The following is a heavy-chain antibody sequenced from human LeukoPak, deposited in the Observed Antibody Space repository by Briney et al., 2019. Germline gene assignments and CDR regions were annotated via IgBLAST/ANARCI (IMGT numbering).Heavy chain of an antibody. Sequence: SETLSLTCVVSGGSISSTSYYWGWIRQPPGKGLEWIGSIYYSGSTYYNPSLKSRVTISVDTSKNQFSLKLSSVTAADTAVYYCARRGLYGSGRYDIDYWGQGTLVTVSS. CDR2: IYYSGST. D-gene: IGHD3-10*01. J-gene: IGHJ4*02. CDR1: GGSISSTSYY. CDR3: ARRGLYGSGRYDIDY. V-gene: IGHV4-39*01.